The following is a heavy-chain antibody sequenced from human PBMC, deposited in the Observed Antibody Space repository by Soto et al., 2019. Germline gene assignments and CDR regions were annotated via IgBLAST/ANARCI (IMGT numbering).Heavy chain of an antibody. D-gene: IGHD6-13*01. CDR2: IYYSGST. J-gene: IGHJ6*02. V-gene: IGHV4-39*01. CDR1: GGSISSSSYY. Sequence: ASETLSLTCTVSGGSISSSSYYWGWIRQPPGKGLEWIGSIYYSGSTYYNPSLKSRVTISVDTSRNQFSLKLSSVTAADTAVSYCARLGIAAAGTNYYYGMDVWGQGTTVTVSS. CDR3: ARLGIAAAGTNYYYGMDV.